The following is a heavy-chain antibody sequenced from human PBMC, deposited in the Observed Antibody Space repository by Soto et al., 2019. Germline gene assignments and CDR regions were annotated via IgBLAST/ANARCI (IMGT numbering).Heavy chain of an antibody. CDR1: GASIYNGCYF. CDR2: IHNSGST. CDR3: ARVGAEAGASIYYYYYGMDV. V-gene: IGHV4-61*01. Sequence: PSETLSLTCSVSGASIYNGCYFWSWLRQSPGKGLEWIGHIHNSGSTYNNPSLKSRVTISVDTSKNQFSLKLSSVTAADTAVYYCARVGAEAGASIYYYYYGMDVWGQGTTVTVSS. D-gene: IGHD6-19*01. J-gene: IGHJ6*02.